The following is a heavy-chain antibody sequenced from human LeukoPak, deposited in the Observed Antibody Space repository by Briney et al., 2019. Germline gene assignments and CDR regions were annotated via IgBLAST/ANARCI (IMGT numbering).Heavy chain of an antibody. CDR3: AKDTPLCYFDY. CDR2: ISSSSSYI. D-gene: IGHD3-16*01. Sequence: GGSLRLSCAASGFTFSSYSMDWVRQAPGKGLEWVSSISSSSSYIYYADSVKGRFTISRDNAKNSLYLQMNSLRADDTAVYYCAKDTPLCYFDYWGQGTLVTVSS. V-gene: IGHV3-21*01. CDR1: GFTFSSYS. J-gene: IGHJ4*02.